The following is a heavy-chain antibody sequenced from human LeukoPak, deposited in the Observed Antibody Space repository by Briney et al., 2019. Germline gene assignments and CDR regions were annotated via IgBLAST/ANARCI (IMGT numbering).Heavy chain of an antibody. CDR2: INPNSCGT. CDR1: GYTFTGYY. D-gene: IGHD6-19*01. V-gene: IGHV1-2*02. J-gene: IGHJ4*02. Sequence: GASVKVSCKASGYTFTGYYMHWVRQAPGQGLEWMGWINPNSCGTNYAQKFQGRVTMTRDTSISTAYMELSRLRSDDTAVYYCARDKSGNSGWYSYFDYWGQGTLVTVSS. CDR3: ARDKSGNSGWYSYFDY.